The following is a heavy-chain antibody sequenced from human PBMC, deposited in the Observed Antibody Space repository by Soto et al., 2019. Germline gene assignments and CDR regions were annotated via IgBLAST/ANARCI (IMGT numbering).Heavy chain of an antibody. D-gene: IGHD3-16*02. V-gene: IGHV3-30*18. CDR3: AKALGELSPESYDY. CDR1: SFTFSSYA. J-gene: IGHJ4*02. Sequence: QVQLVESGGGVVQPGRSLRLYCAASSFTFSSYAMHWVRQAPGKGLEWVAVISYDGSDKYYADSVKGRFTISRDNSKNTLNLQMNSLRADDTAVYYCAKALGELSPESYDYWGQGTLITVSS. CDR2: ISYDGSDK.